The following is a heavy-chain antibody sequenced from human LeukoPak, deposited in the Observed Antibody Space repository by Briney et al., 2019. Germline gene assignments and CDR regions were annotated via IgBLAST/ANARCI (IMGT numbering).Heavy chain of an antibody. CDR3: ARRRLGYCSSTSCQGAYGMDV. D-gene: IGHD2-2*01. CDR1: GCSFTSYW. Sequence: GESLKISCKGSGCSFTSYWIGWVRQMPGKGLEWMGIIYPGDSDTRYSPSFQGQVTISADKSISTAYLQWSSLKASDTAMYYCARRRLGYCSSTSCQGAYGMDVWGQGTTVTVSS. V-gene: IGHV5-51*01. J-gene: IGHJ6*02. CDR2: IYPGDSDT.